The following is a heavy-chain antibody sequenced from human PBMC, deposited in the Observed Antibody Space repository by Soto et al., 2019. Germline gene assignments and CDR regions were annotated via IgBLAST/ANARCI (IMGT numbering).Heavy chain of an antibody. CDR3: ARRWGAAVDS. D-gene: IGHD1-26*01. CDR2: IYYSGST. V-gene: IGHV4-59*12. CDR1: GGSISSYY. Sequence: QVQLQESGPGLVKPSETLSLTCTVSGGSISSYYWSWIRQPPGKGLEWIGYIYYSGSTNYSPSLRSRVTISVDTSKNPFSLKLGSVTAAATAVYYCARRWGAAVDSWGQGPLVTVSS. J-gene: IGHJ4*02.